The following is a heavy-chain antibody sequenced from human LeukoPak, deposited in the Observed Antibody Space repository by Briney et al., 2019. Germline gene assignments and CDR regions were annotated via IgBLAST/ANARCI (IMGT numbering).Heavy chain of an antibody. V-gene: IGHV4-34*01. Sequence: SSETLSLTCAVYGGTFSGYYWTWIRQSPGKGLEWIADINHSDATINSSPSPKSRVTVSVDTSKNQFSLKLTSVTAADTAVYYCARARETESIDYWSQGTPVTVSS. D-gene: IGHD5/OR15-5a*01. CDR3: ARARETESIDY. CDR1: GGTFSGYY. J-gene: IGHJ4*02. CDR2: INHSDAT.